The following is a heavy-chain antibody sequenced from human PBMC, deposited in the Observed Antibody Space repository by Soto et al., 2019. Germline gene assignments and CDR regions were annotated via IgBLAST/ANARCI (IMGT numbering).Heavy chain of an antibody. D-gene: IGHD2-21*02. CDR1: GYTFTGYY. CDR2: INPNSGGT. Sequence: GASVKVSCKASGYTFTGYYMHWVRQAPGLGLEWMGWINPNSGGTNYAQKFQGRVTMTRDTSISTAYMELSRLRSDDTAVYYCARDQGDPGYYYYGMDVWGQGTTVTVSS. J-gene: IGHJ6*02. CDR3: ARDQGDPGYYYYGMDV. V-gene: IGHV1-2*02.